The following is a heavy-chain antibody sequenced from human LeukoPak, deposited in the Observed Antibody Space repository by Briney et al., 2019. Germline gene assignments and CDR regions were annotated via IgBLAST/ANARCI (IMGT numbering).Heavy chain of an antibody. V-gene: IGHV3-43*02. D-gene: IGHD6-19*01. CDR3: AKDILGLERLAVVGTYYYYYGMDV. J-gene: IGHJ6*02. CDR2: ISGDGGST. CDR1: GFTFDDYA. Sequence: PGGSLRLSCAAPGFTFDDYAMHWVRHPPGKGLEWVSLISGDGGSTYDAGSVKGRFTISRVSRKSSVYLQMNSLRTEDTAVYYCAKDILGLERLAVVGTYYYYYGMDVWGQGTTVTGSS.